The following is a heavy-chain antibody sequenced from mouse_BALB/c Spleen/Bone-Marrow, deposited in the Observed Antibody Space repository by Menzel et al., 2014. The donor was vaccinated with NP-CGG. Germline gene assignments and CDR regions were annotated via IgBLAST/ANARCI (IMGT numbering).Heavy chain of an antibody. V-gene: IGHV5-6-5*01. J-gene: IGHJ2*01. Sequence: EVQGVESGGGLVKPGGSLKLSCAASGFSSSSYAVSWVRQTPEKRLEWVASISGGGNSYHSDNMKGRFTISRDNARNILYMQMSSLRSEDTAMYYCARARGVTTATPYYFDYWGQGTALAVSS. CDR1: GFSSSSYA. D-gene: IGHD1-2*01. CDR3: ARARGVTTATPYYFDY. CDR2: ISGGGNS.